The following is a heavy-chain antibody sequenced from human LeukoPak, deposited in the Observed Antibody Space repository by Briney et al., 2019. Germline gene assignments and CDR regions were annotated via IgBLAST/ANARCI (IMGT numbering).Heavy chain of an antibody. CDR2: LASGSQT. Sequence: GGSPRLSCTASGFTLGRHDMHWVRQTTGEGLEWVAALASGSQTFYAGSVKGRFTVSREDAKSSLYLQMNSLRAGDTAVYYCVREARGYHYTYFDYWGQGTLVTVSS. J-gene: IGHJ4*02. CDR3: VREARGYHYTYFDY. CDR1: GFTLGRHD. V-gene: IGHV3-13*01. D-gene: IGHD5-18*01.